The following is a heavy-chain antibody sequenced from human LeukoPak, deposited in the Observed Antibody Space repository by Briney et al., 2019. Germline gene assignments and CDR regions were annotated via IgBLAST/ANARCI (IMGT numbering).Heavy chain of an antibody. D-gene: IGHD1-1*01. V-gene: IGHV4-39*01. CDR2: IYYSGST. CDR3: ARHHGLERRIYY. CDR1: GGSISSSSYY. Sequence: SETLSLTCTVSGGSISSSSYYWGWIRQPPGKGLEWIGSIYYSGSTYYNPSLKSRVTISVDTSKNQFSLKLCSVTAADTAVYYCARHHGLERRIYYWGQGTLVTVSS. J-gene: IGHJ4*02.